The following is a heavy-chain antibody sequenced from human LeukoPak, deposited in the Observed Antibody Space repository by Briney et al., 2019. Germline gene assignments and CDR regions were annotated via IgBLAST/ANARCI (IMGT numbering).Heavy chain of an antibody. D-gene: IGHD3-22*01. CDR2: IYYSGST. CDR3: ARGTQPTYYYDSSGYYYDY. Sequence: SETLSLTCTVSGGTISSYYWSWIRQPPGKGLEWIGYIYYSGSTNYNPSLKSRVTISVDTSKNQFSLKLSSVTAADTAVYYCARGTQPTYYYDSSGYYYDYWGQGTLVTVSS. V-gene: IGHV4-59*01. J-gene: IGHJ4*02. CDR1: GGTISSYY.